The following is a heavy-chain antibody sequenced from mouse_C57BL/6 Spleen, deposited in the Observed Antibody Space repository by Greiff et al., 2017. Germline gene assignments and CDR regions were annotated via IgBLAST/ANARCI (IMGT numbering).Heavy chain of an antibody. D-gene: IGHD1-1*01. CDR3: ARWRAGSAYYFDY. Sequence: QVQLQQSGAELVRPGTSVKMSCKASGYTFTNYWIGWAKQRPGHGLEWIGDIYPGGGYTNYNEKFKGKATLTADKSSSTAYMQFSSLTSEDSAIYYCARWRAGSAYYFDYWGQGTTLTVSS. CDR2: IYPGGGYT. CDR1: GYTFTNYW. V-gene: IGHV1-63*01. J-gene: IGHJ2*01.